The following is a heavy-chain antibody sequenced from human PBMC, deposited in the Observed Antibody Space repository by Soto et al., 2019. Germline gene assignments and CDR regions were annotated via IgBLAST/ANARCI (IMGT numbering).Heavy chain of an antibody. CDR3: ARSGVRRMDFRNIVVVSDP. J-gene: IGHJ5*02. Sequence: GGSLRLSCAASGFTFGDYGMSWVRQAPGKGLEWVSGINWNGGSTGYADSVKGRFTISRDNAKNSLYLQMNSLRAEDTALYYCARSGVRRMDFRNIVVVSDPWGQGTLVTVSS. CDR1: GFTFGDYG. CDR2: INWNGGST. D-gene: IGHD2-2*01. V-gene: IGHV3-20*04.